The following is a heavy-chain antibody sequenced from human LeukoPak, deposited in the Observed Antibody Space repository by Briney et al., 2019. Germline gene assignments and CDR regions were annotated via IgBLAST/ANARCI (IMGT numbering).Heavy chain of an antibody. V-gene: IGHV4-39*01. CDR3: ARQRVRNWFDR. Sequence: SETLSLTCTVSGASISSSTFCWGWVRQPPGKGLEWLARIAYSGTTYYTPSRSSRLTISVNTTKNQFALRLTSVTAADTATYFCARQRVRNWFDRWGQGALVTVSS. J-gene: IGHJ5*02. CDR2: IAYSGTT. CDR1: GASISSSTFC.